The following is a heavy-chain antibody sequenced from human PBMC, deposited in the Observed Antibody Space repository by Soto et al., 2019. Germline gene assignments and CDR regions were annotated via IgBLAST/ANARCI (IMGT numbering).Heavy chain of an antibody. CDR1: GVSFNNNG. D-gene: IGHD3-10*01. Sequence: QVQLVQSGAEVKKPGSSVKVSCKTSGVSFNNNGIGWVRQAPGHGLEWMGGVSPPFRTSNYARKFQGRISITADASTGTVNMELSSLTSEDTAQYYFARVLYYGSWSYSPYGMDVWGQGTTVTVSS. V-gene: IGHV1-69*01. J-gene: IGHJ6*02. CDR3: ARVLYYGSWSYSPYGMDV. CDR2: VSPPFRTS.